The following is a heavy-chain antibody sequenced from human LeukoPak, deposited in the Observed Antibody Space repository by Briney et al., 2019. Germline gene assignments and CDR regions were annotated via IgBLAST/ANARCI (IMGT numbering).Heavy chain of an antibody. D-gene: IGHD2-15*01. CDR2: INPNSGGT. CDR3: ARSAGIGWFDP. V-gene: IGHV1-2*02. CDR1: GYTFTGYY. J-gene: IGHJ5*02. Sequence: ASVKVSCKASGYTFTGYYMHWVRQAPGQGLEWMGWINPNSGGTNYEQKFQGRVTMTRDTSISTAYMELSRLRSDDTAVYYCARSAGIGWFDPWGQGTLVTVSS.